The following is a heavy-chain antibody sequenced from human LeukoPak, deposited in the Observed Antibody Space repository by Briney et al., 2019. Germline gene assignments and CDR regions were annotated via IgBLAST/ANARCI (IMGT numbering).Heavy chain of an antibody. CDR1: GGSISSYY. CDR3: ARGIAAAGLDAFDI. Sequence: PSETLSLTCTVSGGSISSYYWSWIRQPPGKGLEWIGYIYYSGSTNYNPSLKSRVTISVDTSKNQFSLKLSSVTAADTAVYYCARGIAAAGLDAFDIWGQGTMVTASS. V-gene: IGHV4-59*01. D-gene: IGHD6-13*01. CDR2: IYYSGST. J-gene: IGHJ3*02.